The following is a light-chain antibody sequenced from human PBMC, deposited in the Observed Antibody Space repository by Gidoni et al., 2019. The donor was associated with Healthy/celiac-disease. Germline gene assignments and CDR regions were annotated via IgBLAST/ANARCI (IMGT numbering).Light chain of an antibody. CDR1: QDISNY. CDR3: QQYDNLPPLT. J-gene: IGKJ4*01. V-gene: IGKV1-33*01. CDR2: DAS. Sequence: DIQMTQSPSSLSASVGDRVTITCQASQDISNYLNWYQQKPGKAPKHLIYDASNLETGVPSRFSGSGSWADFTFAISSLQPEDIATYYCQQYDNLPPLTFGGGTKVEIK.